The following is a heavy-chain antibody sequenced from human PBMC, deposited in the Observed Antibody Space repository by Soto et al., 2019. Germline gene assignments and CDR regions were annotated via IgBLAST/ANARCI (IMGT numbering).Heavy chain of an antibody. Sequence: GVLRLSCAASGFTFSDYYMSWIRQAPGKGLEWVSYISSSSSYTNYADSVKGRFTISRDNAKNSLYLQMNSLRAEDTAVYYCVKTGDYGDFFDYWGQGTLVTVSS. J-gene: IGHJ4*02. CDR2: ISSSSSYT. CDR3: VKTGDYGDFFDY. D-gene: IGHD4-17*01. CDR1: GFTFSDYY. V-gene: IGHV3-11*06.